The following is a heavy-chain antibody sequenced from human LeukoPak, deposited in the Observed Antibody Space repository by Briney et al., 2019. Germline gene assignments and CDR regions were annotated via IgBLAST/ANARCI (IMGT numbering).Heavy chain of an antibody. D-gene: IGHD3-10*01. Sequence: ASVKVSCKASGYTFTSYAMHWVRQAPGQRLEWMGWINAGNGNTKYSQKFQGRVTITRDTSASTAYMELSSLRSGDTAVYYCARGNFGELEIDYWGQGTLVTVSS. J-gene: IGHJ4*02. CDR1: GYTFTSYA. V-gene: IGHV1-3*01. CDR2: INAGNGNT. CDR3: ARGNFGELEIDY.